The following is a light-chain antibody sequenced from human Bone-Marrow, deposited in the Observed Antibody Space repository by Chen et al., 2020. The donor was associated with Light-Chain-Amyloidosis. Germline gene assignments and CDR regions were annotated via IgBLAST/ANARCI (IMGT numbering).Light chain of an antibody. V-gene: IGLV1-40*01. J-gene: IGLJ1*01. CDR1: SPNIGAGND. CDR2: GNT. CDR3: QTYANATHV. Sequence: QSVLTQPPSVSGAPGQKVTILCTGSSPNIGAGNDVHWYQQLPGTTPKILIYGNTNRLAGVPSRFSGSKSGTSASLVISGLQPDDEADYHCQTYANATHVFGTGTKVIVL.